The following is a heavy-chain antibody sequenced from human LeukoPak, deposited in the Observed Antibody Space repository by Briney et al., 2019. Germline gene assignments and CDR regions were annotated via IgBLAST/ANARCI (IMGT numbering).Heavy chain of an antibody. CDR3: ARQVTAAAGTNWFDP. Sequence: SETLSLTCTVSGGSISSSYWTWIRQPPGKGLEWMGYIHYSGSTHYNPSLKSRVTMSVDTSKNQSSLKLSSMTAADTAIYYCARQVTAAAGTNWFDPWGQGTLVTVSS. J-gene: IGHJ5*02. V-gene: IGHV4-59*08. CDR1: GGSISSSY. D-gene: IGHD6-13*01. CDR2: IHYSGST.